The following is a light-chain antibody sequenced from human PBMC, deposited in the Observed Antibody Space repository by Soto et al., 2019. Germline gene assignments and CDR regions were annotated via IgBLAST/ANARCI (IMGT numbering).Light chain of an antibody. J-gene: IGKJ3*01. V-gene: IGKV3-20*01. CDR2: DAS. CDR3: QQYCNSPLT. CDR1: QSVSSSY. Sequence: EIVLTQSPGTLSLSPGERATLSCRARQSVSSSYLACYQQKTGQAPRLLIYDASSRATGITDSFSGSGSGTNFTLTISSLEPEDYAVYYCQQYCNSPLTFGPGTKVDIK.